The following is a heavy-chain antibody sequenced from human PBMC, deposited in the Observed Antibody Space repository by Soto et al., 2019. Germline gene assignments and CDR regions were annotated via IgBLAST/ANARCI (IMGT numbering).Heavy chain of an antibody. J-gene: IGHJ6*02. V-gene: IGHV1-69*13. CDR1: GGTFSDFT. CDR3: ARDDIGATPYYYSYAMDV. D-gene: IGHD5-12*01. CDR2: IIPIYGTP. Sequence: AVKVSCKASGGTFSDFTINWVRQAPGQRLEWMGGIIPIYGTPKYAQKFQGRVTITADESTSTAYMELRSLRSEDTAVYYCARDDIGATPYYYSYAMDVWGQGTKGTVS.